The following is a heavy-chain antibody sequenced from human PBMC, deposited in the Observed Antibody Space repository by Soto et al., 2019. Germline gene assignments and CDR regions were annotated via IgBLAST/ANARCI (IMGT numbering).Heavy chain of an antibody. CDR1: VYTFSNYP. Sequence: AAAVKVSCKXSVYTFSNYPMHLVRQAPGHRLEWIGWINTGNVDTKYSQKFQGRVTITSDTSAITAYIELSSLRSEDTAVYHCVRDWTNYDSNGPGQYWGQGTLVTLSP. V-gene: IGHV1-3*04. D-gene: IGHD3-22*01. J-gene: IGHJ4*02. CDR2: INTGNVDT. CDR3: VRDWTNYDSNGPGQY.